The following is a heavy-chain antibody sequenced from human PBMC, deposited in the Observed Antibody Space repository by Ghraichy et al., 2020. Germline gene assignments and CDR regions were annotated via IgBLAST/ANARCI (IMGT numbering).Heavy chain of an antibody. CDR3: ANLWWSYGIRPYYGMDV. V-gene: IGHV3-30*02. CDR1: GFTFSSYG. CDR2: IRYDGSNK. J-gene: IGHJ6*02. Sequence: GGSLRLSCAASGFTFSSYGMHWVRQAPGKGLEWVAFIRYDGSNKYYADSVKGRFTISRDNSKNTLYLQMNSLRAEDTAVYYCANLWWSYGIRPYYGMDVWGQGTTVTVSS. D-gene: IGHD5-18*01.